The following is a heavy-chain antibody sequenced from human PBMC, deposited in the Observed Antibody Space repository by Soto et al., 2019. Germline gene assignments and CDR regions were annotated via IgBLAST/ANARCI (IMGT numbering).Heavy chain of an antibody. D-gene: IGHD1-26*01. CDR2: ISATGETT. CDR1: GFNFSDFY. V-gene: IGHV3-11*01. CDR3: VSQLPGSRRKYYFHF. J-gene: IGHJ4*02. Sequence: QVQLVESGGALVKPGGSLRLSCAASGFNFSDFYISWIRQAPGKGLEWVSFISATGETTYYAESVKGRFTISRDNAQKSLDLQMNSLRDEDTDMYYFVSQLPGSRRKYYFHFWGQGTLVTVSS.